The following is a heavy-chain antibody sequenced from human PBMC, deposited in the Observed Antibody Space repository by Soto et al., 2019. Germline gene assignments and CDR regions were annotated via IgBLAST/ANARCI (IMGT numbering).Heavy chain of an antibody. CDR1: GFTFSSYA. J-gene: IGHJ4*02. CDR3: AKVPHSSSSWSYFDY. Sequence: GGSLRLSCAASGFTFSSYAMSWVRQAPGKGLEWVSAISGSGGSTYYADSVKGRFTISRDNSKNTLYLQMNSLRAEDTAVYYCAKVPHSSSSWSYFDYWGQGTLVTVSS. D-gene: IGHD6-13*01. CDR2: ISGSGGST. V-gene: IGHV3-23*01.